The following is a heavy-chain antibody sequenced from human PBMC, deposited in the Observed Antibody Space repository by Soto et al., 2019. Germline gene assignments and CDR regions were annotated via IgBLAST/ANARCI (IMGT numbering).Heavy chain of an antibody. V-gene: IGHV1-69*13. CDR1: GGTFSSYT. D-gene: IGHD4-4*01. J-gene: IGHJ6*02. Sequence: ASVNVSCKASGGTFSSYTMSWVRQAPGQGLEWMGGIIPIFGTTTYAHKFQVRVTITADESTSTVYMELSSLRGEDTAVYYCARGALTTLAYYYGMDVWGQGTTVTVSS. CDR2: IIPIFGTT. CDR3: ARGALTTLAYYYGMDV.